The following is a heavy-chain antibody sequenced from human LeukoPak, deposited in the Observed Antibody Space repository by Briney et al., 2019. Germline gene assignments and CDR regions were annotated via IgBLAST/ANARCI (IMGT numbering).Heavy chain of an antibody. J-gene: IGHJ4*02. V-gene: IGHV4-39*07. CDR1: GGSISSSSYY. CDR2: IYYSGST. D-gene: IGHD3-16*01. Sequence: SETLSLTCTVSGGSISSSSYYWSWIRQPPGKGLEWIGSIYYSGSTHYNPSLKSRVTISVDTSRNQFSLKLSSVTAADTAVYYCARGPWITGSYYFDYWGQGTLVTVSS. CDR3: ARGPWITGSYYFDY.